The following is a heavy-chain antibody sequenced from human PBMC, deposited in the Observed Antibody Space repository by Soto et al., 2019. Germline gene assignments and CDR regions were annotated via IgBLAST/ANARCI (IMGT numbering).Heavy chain of an antibody. CDR3: ARVSYGLAEWWIFDP. J-gene: IGHJ5*02. V-gene: IGHV4-31*03. CDR1: GYSITSGGYF. D-gene: IGHD2-15*01. Sequence: QVQLQESGPGLVKASQTLSLTSTVSGYSITSGGYFWTRIRQHPGKGLEWMAYIYYSGSTSSNPSLEGRLTMSVDRSQNQFCLRLDAVTAADTAVYYCARVSYGLAEWWIFDPWGQGTLVTVSS. CDR2: IYYSGST.